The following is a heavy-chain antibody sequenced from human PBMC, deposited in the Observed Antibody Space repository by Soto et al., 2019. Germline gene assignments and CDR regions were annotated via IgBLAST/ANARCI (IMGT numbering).Heavy chain of an antibody. V-gene: IGHV1-18*04. D-gene: IGHD6-13*01. CDR3: ARERHDSRWSSVEYFQH. CDR2: ISAYNGTT. Sequence: ASVKVSCKASGYTFTGYGISWVRQAPGQEREWMGWISAYNGTTNYAQKLQGRVTMTTATSTSTAYMELRSLRSDDTAVYYCARERHDSRWSSVEYFQHCGQRTLVTVSS. J-gene: IGHJ1*01. CDR1: GYTFTGYG.